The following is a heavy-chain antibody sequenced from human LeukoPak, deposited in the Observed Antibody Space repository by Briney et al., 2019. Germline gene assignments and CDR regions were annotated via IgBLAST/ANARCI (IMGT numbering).Heavy chain of an antibody. J-gene: IGHJ4*02. CDR3: AKGYCGSPSCYLEY. Sequence: PGRSLRLSCAASGFTFSSYGMHWVRPAPGKGLEWVAVVSYDGSNKYYADSVKGRFTISRDNSTNTPYMQMNSLRAEDTAVYHCAKGYCGSPSCYLEYWGQGTLVTVSS. D-gene: IGHD2-2*01. CDR2: VSYDGSNK. V-gene: IGHV3-30*18. CDR1: GFTFSSYG.